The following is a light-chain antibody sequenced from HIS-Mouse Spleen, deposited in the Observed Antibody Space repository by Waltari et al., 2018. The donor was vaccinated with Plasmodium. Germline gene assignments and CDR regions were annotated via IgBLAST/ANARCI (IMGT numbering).Light chain of an antibody. CDR3: CSYAGSSTNWV. CDR1: CVVVGSFTL. V-gene: IGLV2-23*01. CDR2: EGS. J-gene: IGLJ3*02. Sequence: QPPLTQPAPVSGSPGKSLPISCIGPCVVVGSFTLSSCYQQHPGKAPKLRIYEGSKRPSGVSNRFSDSKSGNTASLTSAGLQAEDEADYYCCSYAGSSTNWVFGGGTKLTVL.